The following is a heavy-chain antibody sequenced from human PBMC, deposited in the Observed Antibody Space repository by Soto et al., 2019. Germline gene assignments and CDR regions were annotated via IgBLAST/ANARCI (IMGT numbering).Heavy chain of an antibody. CDR1: GDSVSSNSAG. D-gene: IGHD3-10*01. CDR3: TGITWFRGMDV. Sequence: PSQTLSLTCVISGDSVSSNSAGWHWIRQSPSRGLEWLGRTYYKSKWNNDYALSVKSRITINPDTSKNQFSLHLYSVTPEDTAVYYCTGITWFRGMDVWGQGTPVTVSS. V-gene: IGHV6-1*01. CDR2: TYYKSKWNN. J-gene: IGHJ6*02.